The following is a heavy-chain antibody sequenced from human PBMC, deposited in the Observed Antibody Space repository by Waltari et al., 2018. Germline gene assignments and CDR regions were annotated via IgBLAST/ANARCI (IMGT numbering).Heavy chain of an antibody. CDR2: MPYRGRS. Sequence: QLQLQESGPGLVKPSETLSLTCTVSGGSISSHYNWGWIRQPPGKGLAWMGNMPYRGRSFYNPSLTSGVTISLAASMNQFSRRLRSVGAADTAVYFWGRIAVGDDGGYFQHWGQGTRVTVSS. D-gene: IGHD4-17*01. V-gene: IGHV4-39*01. CDR3: GRIAVGDDGGYFQH. CDR1: GGSISSHYN. J-gene: IGHJ1*01.